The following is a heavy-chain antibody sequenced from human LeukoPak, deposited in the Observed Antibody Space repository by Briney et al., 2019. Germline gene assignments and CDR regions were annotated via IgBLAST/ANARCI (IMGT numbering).Heavy chain of an antibody. J-gene: IGHJ6*03. CDR1: GFSFSSYS. CDR2: IDSSSNYI. D-gene: IGHD6-13*01. CDR3: ARDRIEQQRTLGRSSNYYYYYYMDV. V-gene: IGHV3-21*01. Sequence: PGGSLRLSCAASGFSFSSYSMNWVRQAPGKGLEWVSSIDSSSNYIFYADSVKGRFTISRDNAKNSLYLQMNSLRAEDTAVYYCARDRIEQQRTLGRSSNYYYYYYMDVWGKGTTVTVSS.